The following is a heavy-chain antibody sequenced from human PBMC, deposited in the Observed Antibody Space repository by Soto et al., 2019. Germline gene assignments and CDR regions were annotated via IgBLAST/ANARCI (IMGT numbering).Heavy chain of an antibody. V-gene: IGHV4-59*01. Sequence: SETLSLTCTVSGGSITSFYWSWFRQPPGKGLECIGYIYYRGTTYYNPSLKSRVTISIDTSKNQLSLKLSSVTAADTAVYYCARDSSNSYYFDLWGQGTLVTVSS. J-gene: IGHJ4*02. CDR2: IYYRGTT. CDR1: GGSITSFY. CDR3: ARDSSNSYYFDL. D-gene: IGHD4-4*01.